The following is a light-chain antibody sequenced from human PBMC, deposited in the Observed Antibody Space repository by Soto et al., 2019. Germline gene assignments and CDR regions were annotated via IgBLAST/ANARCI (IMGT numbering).Light chain of an antibody. CDR1: QGISTY. J-gene: IGKJ4*01. Sequence: DIQMTQSPSSLSASVGDRVTITCRASQGISTYLAWYQQKPGKVPKLLIYAASTLQSGVPSRFSGSGSGTDFTLTISSLQPGDFATYYCQKYNSALRTFGGGTKVEIK. CDR2: AAS. CDR3: QKYNSALRT. V-gene: IGKV1-27*01.